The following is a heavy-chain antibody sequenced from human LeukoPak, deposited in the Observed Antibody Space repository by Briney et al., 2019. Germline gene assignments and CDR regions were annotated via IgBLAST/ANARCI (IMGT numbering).Heavy chain of an antibody. D-gene: IGHD3-10*01. J-gene: IGHJ6*02. CDR3: SRGRFHYYGSGSYYLREDIDYYYGMDV. V-gene: IGHV1-8*01. CDR2: MNPNSGNT. CDR1: GYTFTSYD. Sequence: GASVKVSCNASGYTFTSYDIKWVRHAPGQGLELMGVMNPNSGNTGYAQKFQGRVSMTRNTSISTAYMDLSSLRSEDTAVYYCSRGRFHYYGSGSYYLREDIDYYYGMDVWGQGTTVTVSS.